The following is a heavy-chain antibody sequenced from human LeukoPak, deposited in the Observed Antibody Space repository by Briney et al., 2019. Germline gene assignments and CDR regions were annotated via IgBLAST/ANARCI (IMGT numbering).Heavy chain of an antibody. J-gene: IGHJ4*02. CDR2: IHYSGST. V-gene: IGHV4-39*07. D-gene: IGHD5-18*01. CDR1: GGSISSSSF. CDR3: ARDYQGGYGDKTVDY. Sequence: SETLSLTCTVSGGSISSSSFWGWIRQPPGKGLEWIGSIHYSGSTYYNPSLKSRVTISVDTSKNQFSLKLSSVTAADTAVYYCARDYQGGYGDKTVDYWGQGTLVTVSS.